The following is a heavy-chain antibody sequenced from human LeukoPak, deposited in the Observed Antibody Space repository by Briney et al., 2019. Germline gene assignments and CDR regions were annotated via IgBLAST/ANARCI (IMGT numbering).Heavy chain of an antibody. J-gene: IGHJ3*02. D-gene: IGHD4/OR15-4a*01. CDR3: ARRGLGYDDYDAWKDAFDI. CDR2: IYPGDSDT. V-gene: IGHV5-51*01. Sequence: GESLQISCKGSGDPFNSGWIAWVRQLPGKGLECMGVIYPGDSDTTYSPSFQGQVTISADKSINTAYLQWTSLKASDTAMYYCARRGLGYDDYDAWKDAFDIWGQGTMVIVSS. CDR1: GDPFNSGW.